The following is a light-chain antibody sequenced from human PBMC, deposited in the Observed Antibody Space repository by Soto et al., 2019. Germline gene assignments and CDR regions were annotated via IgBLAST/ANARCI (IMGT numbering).Light chain of an antibody. Sequence: CARTRPPSVSGAPGGRLRLSCTGSSSNIGATYDVQWYQQLPGTAPKLLIYGNSNRPSGVPDRFSGSKSGTSASLAITGLQADDEADYYCQSYDSSLSAHYVFGTGTKVTVL. V-gene: IGLV1-40*01. CDR1: SSNIGATYD. CDR2: GNS. J-gene: IGLJ1*01. CDR3: QSYDSSLSAHYV.